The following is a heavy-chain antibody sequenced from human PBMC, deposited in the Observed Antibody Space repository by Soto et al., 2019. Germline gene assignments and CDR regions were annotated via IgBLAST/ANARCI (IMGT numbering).Heavy chain of an antibody. CDR1: GGTFSIYA. D-gene: IGHD3-10*01. CDR3: ARRRANYYGSGSYYNYFDY. CDR2: IIPIFGTA. J-gene: IGHJ4*02. V-gene: IGHV1-69*01. Sequence: QVQLVQSGAEVKKPGSSVKVSCKASGGTFSIYAISWVRQAPGQGLEWMGGIIPIFGTANYAQKFQGRVTITADESTSTAYMELSSLRSEDTAVYYCARRRANYYGSGSYYNYFDYWGQGTLVTVSS.